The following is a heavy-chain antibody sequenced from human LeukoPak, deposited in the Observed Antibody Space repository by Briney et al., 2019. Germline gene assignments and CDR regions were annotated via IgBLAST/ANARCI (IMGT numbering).Heavy chain of an antibody. CDR2: VSGYNNKA. J-gene: IGHJ4*02. V-gene: IGHV1-18*04. CDR1: GYTFTGYY. D-gene: IGHD3-22*01. Sequence: ASVKVSCKASGYTFTGYYMHWVRQAPGQGLEWMGWVSGYNNKANYAQKYQGRLTMTTDKSTTTAYMELRSLRSDDTAVYYCARTQDYYDNKGYCDYWGQGTLVTVSS. CDR3: ARTQDYYDNKGYCDY.